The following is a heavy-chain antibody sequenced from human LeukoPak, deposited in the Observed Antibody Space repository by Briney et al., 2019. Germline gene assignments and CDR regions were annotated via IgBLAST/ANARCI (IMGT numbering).Heavy chain of an antibody. Sequence: GGSLRLSCAASGFTFSSYWMSWVRQAPGKGLEWVANIKQDGSEKYYVDSVKGRFTISRDNAKNSLYLQMNSLRAEDTAVYYCARARYSGYKKLRNFDAFDIWGQGTMVTVSS. CDR3: ARARYSGYKKLRNFDAFDI. D-gene: IGHD5-12*01. CDR2: IKQDGSEK. CDR1: GFTFSSYW. V-gene: IGHV3-7*01. J-gene: IGHJ3*02.